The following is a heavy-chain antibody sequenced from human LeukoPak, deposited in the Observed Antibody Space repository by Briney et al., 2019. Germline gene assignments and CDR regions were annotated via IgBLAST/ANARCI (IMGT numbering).Heavy chain of an antibody. CDR3: AKLVLEGAFDI. V-gene: IGHV3-30*02. Sequence: GGSLTLSCAASGFTFSSYGMHWVSQAPAKGLEWVAFIRYDGSNQYYAASVKSRFTISRDNSKNTLYLQMNSLRAEDTAVYYCAKLVLEGAFDIGEQGTMVTVSS. D-gene: IGHD2/OR15-2a*01. CDR2: IRYDGSNQ. J-gene: IGHJ3*02. CDR1: GFTFSSYG.